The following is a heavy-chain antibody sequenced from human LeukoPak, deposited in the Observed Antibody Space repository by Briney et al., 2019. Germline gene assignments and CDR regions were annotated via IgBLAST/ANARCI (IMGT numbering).Heavy chain of an antibody. CDR1: GYTFTSYD. J-gene: IGHJ5*02. Sequence: ASVTVSCKASGYTFTSYDINWVRQAPGQGLEWMGWMNPNSGNTGYAQKFQGRVTITRNTSISTAYVELSSLRSEDTAVYYCARGGDGYWFDPWGQGTLVTVSS. D-gene: IGHD5-24*01. CDR2: MNPNSGNT. CDR3: ARGGDGYWFDP. V-gene: IGHV1-8*03.